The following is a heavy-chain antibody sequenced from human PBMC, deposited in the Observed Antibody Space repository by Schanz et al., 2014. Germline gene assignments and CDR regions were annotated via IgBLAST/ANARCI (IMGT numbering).Heavy chain of an antibody. CDR3: ARGTMPGTFDI. J-gene: IGHJ3*02. Sequence: QVQLVQSGAEVKKPGASVKVSCKASGYTFTSDSMHWVRQAPGQGLEWMGRIIPILDVGNYAQQFQGRVTFTADKSTSTAYMELSSLRYEDTALYYCARGTMPGTFDIWGQGTMVTVSS. CDR2: IIPILDVG. V-gene: IGHV1-69*09. D-gene: IGHD2-2*01. CDR1: GYTFTSDS.